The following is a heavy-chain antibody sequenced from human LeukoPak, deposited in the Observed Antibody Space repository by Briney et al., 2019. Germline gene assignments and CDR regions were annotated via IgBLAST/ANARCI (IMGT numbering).Heavy chain of an antibody. D-gene: IGHD5-18*01. CDR3: ARGRSYVGIQLWQKSQYYYYYMDV. J-gene: IGHJ6*03. CDR2: INSDGSST. Sequence: GGSLRLSCAASGFTFSSYWMSWVRQAPGKGLVWVSRINSDGSSTSYADSVKGRFTISRDNAKNSLYLQMNSLRAEDTAVYYCARGRSYVGIQLWQKSQYYYYYMDVWGKGTTVTVSS. V-gene: IGHV3-74*01. CDR1: GFTFSSYW.